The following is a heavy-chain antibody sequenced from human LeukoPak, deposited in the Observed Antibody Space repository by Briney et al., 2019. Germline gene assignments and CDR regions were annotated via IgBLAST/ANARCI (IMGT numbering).Heavy chain of an antibody. CDR3: ARLYYYDSSGYYDY. Sequence: GESLKISCKGSGYSFTSYWITWVRQMPGTGLEWMGRLDPSDSYTNYSPSFQGHVTISADKSISAAYLQWSSLRASDTAMYYCARLYYYDSSGYYDYWGQGTLVTVSS. CDR1: GYSFTSYW. D-gene: IGHD3-22*01. CDR2: LDPSDSYT. J-gene: IGHJ4*02. V-gene: IGHV5-10-1*01.